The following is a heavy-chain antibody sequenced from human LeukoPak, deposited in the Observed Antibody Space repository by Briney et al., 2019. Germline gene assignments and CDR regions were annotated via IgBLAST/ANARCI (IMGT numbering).Heavy chain of an antibody. CDR2: IRYDGSNE. CDR1: GFTFSDYG. CDR3: TKSFWSGYTYYFDY. Sequence: GGSLRLSCAASGFTFSDYGMHWVRQAPGKGLEWVAFIRYDGSNEYYVDSEKGRFTVSRDNSKNTLYLQMNSLRAEDTAVYYCTKSFWSGYTYYFDYWGQGTLVTVSS. J-gene: IGHJ4*02. V-gene: IGHV3-30*02. D-gene: IGHD3-3*01.